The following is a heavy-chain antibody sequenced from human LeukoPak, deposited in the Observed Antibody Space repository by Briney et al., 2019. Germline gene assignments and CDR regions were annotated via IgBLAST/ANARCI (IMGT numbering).Heavy chain of an antibody. Sequence: SETLSLTCAVSGYSIGSGYYWGWIRQPPGKGLEWIGSIYHSGSTYYNPSLKSRVTISVDTSKNQFSLKLSSVTAADTAVYYCARVPDSYGYYWYFDLWGRGTLVTVSS. CDR2: IYHSGST. CDR1: GYSIGSGYY. V-gene: IGHV4-38-2*01. J-gene: IGHJ2*01. D-gene: IGHD5-18*01. CDR3: ARVPDSYGYYWYFDL.